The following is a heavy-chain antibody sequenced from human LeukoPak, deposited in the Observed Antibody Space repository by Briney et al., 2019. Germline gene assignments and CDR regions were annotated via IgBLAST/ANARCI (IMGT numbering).Heavy chain of an antibody. D-gene: IGHD3-9*01. CDR3: ARGNILSGYCFDF. J-gene: IGHJ4*02. V-gene: IGHV4-34*01. Sequence: SETLSLTCAVYGGSNTGYYWSWIRQPPGKGLEWVGEIHYTGATSYNPSLESRATISIDASKNQVSLKLSSVTAADTAVYYCARGNILSGYCFDFWGQGALVNVSS. CDR2: IHYTGAT. CDR1: GGSNTGYY.